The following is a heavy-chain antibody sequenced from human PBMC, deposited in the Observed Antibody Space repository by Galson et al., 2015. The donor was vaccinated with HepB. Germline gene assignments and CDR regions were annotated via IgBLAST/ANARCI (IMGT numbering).Heavy chain of an antibody. D-gene: IGHD3-22*01. CDR1: GYTFTGYY. J-gene: IGHJ3*01. CDR2: INPNSGGT. CDR3: ARDRTIAGSGYYWVDAFDL. Sequence: SVKVSCKASGYTFTGYYMHWVRQAPGQGLEWMGWINPNSGGTNYAQKFQGRVTMTRDTSISTAYMELSRLRYDDTAVYYCARDRTIAGSGYYWVDAFDLWGQGTKVTVSS. V-gene: IGHV1-2*02.